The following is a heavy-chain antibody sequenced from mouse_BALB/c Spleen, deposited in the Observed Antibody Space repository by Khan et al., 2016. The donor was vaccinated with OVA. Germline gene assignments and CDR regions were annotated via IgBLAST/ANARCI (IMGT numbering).Heavy chain of an antibody. V-gene: IGHV1S132*01. CDR2: IFPGTGTT. J-gene: IGHJ3*01. CDR3: ARGYFGNYEFAY. Sequence: VQLKESGAELVKPGASVKLSCKTSGYTFTSYWIQWVKQRPGQGLGWIGQIFPGTGTTYYNENFKGKATLTVDTSSNPAYMQFSSLTSEDSAVYFCARGYFGNYEFAYWGQGTLVPVSP. D-gene: IGHD2-1*01. CDR1: GYTFTSYW.